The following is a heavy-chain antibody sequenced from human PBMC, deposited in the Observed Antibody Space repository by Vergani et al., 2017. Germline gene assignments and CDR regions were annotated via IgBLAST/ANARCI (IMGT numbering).Heavy chain of an antibody. V-gene: IGHV1-69*05. Sequence: QVQLVQSGAEVKKPGSSVKVSCKASGGIFNNYTINWVRQAPGQGLEWLGGIIPIFGTTNYAQKFQGRVTLTRDTSISTTYMELSRLRSDDTAVYYCTRGRMTVDYWGQGTLVTVSS. CDR3: TRGRMTVDY. D-gene: IGHD2-15*01. CDR1: GGIFNNYT. CDR2: IIPIFGTT. J-gene: IGHJ4*02.